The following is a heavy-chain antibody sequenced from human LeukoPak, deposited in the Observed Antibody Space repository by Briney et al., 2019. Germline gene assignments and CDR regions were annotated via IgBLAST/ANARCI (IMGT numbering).Heavy chain of an antibody. CDR1: GGSISSSSYY. D-gene: IGHD4-23*01. Sequence: SETLSLTCTVSGGSISSSSYYWGWIRQPPGKGLEWIGSICYSGSTYYNPSLKSRVTISVDTSKNQFSLKLSSVTAADTAVYYCARSDYGGNSGDYWGQGTLVTVSS. CDR3: ARSDYGGNSGDY. CDR2: ICYSGST. J-gene: IGHJ4*02. V-gene: IGHV4-39*01.